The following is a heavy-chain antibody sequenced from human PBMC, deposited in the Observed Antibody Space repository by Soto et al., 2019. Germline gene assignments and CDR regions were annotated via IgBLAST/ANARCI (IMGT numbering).Heavy chain of an antibody. CDR2: VSTSGRST. V-gene: IGHV3-64D*06. J-gene: IGHJ4*02. D-gene: IGHD2-15*01. CDR1: CFIFSEST. CDR3: VKQAHGLDGVAFDY. Sequence: GGSLRLSCPASCFIFSESTIYWVRQVPGKGLEAISAVSTSGRSTYYADSVKDRFTISRDNSKNTLFLQMGSLRPEDTAIYYCVKQAHGLDGVAFDYWGQGTQVTVSS.